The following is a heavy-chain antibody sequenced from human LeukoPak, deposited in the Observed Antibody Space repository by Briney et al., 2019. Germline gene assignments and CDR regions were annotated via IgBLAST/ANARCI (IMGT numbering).Heavy chain of an antibody. CDR2: ISRSGDST. J-gene: IGHJ4*02. Sequence: GGSPRLSCAASEFTFSSYAMTWVRQAPGKWLEWVSGISRSGDSTYYADSVKGRFTISRDNSKSTLYLQMNSLRAEDTAVYYCAKDWVAGLFDYWGQGTLVTVSS. D-gene: IGHD6-19*01. CDR1: EFTFSSYA. CDR3: AKDWVAGLFDY. V-gene: IGHV3-23*01.